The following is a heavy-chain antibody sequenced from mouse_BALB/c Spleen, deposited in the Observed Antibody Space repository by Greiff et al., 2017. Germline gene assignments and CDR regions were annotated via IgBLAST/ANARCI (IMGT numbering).Heavy chain of an antibody. Sequence: EVKLMESGPGLVKPSQSLSLTCTVTGYSITSDYAWNWIRQFPGNKLEWMGYISYSGSTSYNPSLKSRISITRDTSKNQFFLQLNSVTTEDTATYYCARGIYYYGRFDYWGQGTTLTVSS. CDR3: ARGIYYYGRFDY. CDR1: GYSITSDYA. J-gene: IGHJ2*01. D-gene: IGHD1-1*01. V-gene: IGHV3-2*02. CDR2: ISYSGST.